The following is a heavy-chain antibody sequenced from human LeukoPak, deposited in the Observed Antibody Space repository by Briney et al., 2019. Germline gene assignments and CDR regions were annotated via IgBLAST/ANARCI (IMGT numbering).Heavy chain of an antibody. CDR2: IYHSGTT. V-gene: IGHV4-38-2*02. Sequence: PSETLSLTCAVSGYSIRSDYYWGWIRQSPGKGLEWTGSIYHSGTTYYKPSLKSRVTISVDTSKNHFSLKLSSVTAADTAVYYCARDGVEVAGTWGYWFDPWGQGTQVTVSS. J-gene: IGHJ5*02. CDR1: GYSIRSDYY. CDR3: ARDGVEVAGTWGYWFDP. D-gene: IGHD6-19*01.